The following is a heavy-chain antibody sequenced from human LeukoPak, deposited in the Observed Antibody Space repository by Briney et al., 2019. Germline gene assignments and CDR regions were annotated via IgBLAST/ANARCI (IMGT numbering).Heavy chain of an antibody. D-gene: IGHD2-2*01. J-gene: IGHJ6*03. CDR2: IIPIFGTA. V-gene: IGHV1-69*05. CDR1: GGTFSSYA. Sequence: GASVKVSCKASGGTFSSYAISWVRQAPGQGLEWMGGIIPIFGTANYAQKFQGRVTITTDESTSTAYMELSSLRSEDTAVYYCARHIVVVPAAIPPGNYYYYMDVWGKGTTVTVSS. CDR3: ARHIVVVPAAIPPGNYYYYMDV.